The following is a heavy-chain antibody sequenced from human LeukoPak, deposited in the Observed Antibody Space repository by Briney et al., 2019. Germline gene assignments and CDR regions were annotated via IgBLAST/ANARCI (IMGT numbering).Heavy chain of an antibody. D-gene: IGHD6-19*01. Sequence: SETLSLTCTVSGGSISSYYWSWIRQPAGKGLEWIGRFYISGSTNYNPSLKSRVTMSVDTSKNQFSLRLNSVTAADTAVYYCARVAVAAPYYFDYWGQGTLVTVSS. CDR3: ARVAVAAPYYFDY. CDR1: GGSISSYY. CDR2: FYISGST. V-gene: IGHV4-4*07. J-gene: IGHJ4*02.